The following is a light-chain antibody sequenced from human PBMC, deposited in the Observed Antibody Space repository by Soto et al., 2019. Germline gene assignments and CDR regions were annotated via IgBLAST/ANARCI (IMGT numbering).Light chain of an antibody. J-gene: IGKJ5*01. V-gene: IGKV3-15*01. CDR2: GAS. CDR3: QQYHNWPPIT. Sequence: EIVLTQSPDTLSVSPGERATLSCRASQRISSKLAWYQQKHGQAPRLLIYGASTRAAGVPARFSGSGSGTEFILIISSLQSEDFAFYYCQQYHNWPPITFGQGTRLEIK. CDR1: QRISSK.